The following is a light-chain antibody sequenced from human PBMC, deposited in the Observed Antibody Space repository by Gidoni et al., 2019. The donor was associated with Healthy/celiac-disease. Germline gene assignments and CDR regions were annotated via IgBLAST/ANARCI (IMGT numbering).Light chain of an antibody. Sequence: EIVMTPSPATLSVSPGERATLSCRASQSVSSNLAWYQQKPGQAPKRLIYGASTRATGIPARFSGSGSGTEFTLTISSLQSEDFAVYYCQQYNIWPPYTFGQGTKLEIK. J-gene: IGKJ2*01. CDR2: GAS. CDR3: QQYNIWPPYT. V-gene: IGKV3-15*01. CDR1: QSVSSN.